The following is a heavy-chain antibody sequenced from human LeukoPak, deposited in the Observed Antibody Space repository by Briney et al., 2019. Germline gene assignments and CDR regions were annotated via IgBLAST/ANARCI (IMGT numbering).Heavy chain of an antibody. V-gene: IGHV3-21*01. CDR1: GFTFSSYS. CDR3: AGLGYSSGWYSFDY. CDR2: ISSSSSYI. D-gene: IGHD6-19*01. Sequence: GGSLRLSCAASGFTFSSYSMNWVRQAPGKGLEWVSSISSSSSYIYYADSVKGRFTISRDNAKNSLYLQMNSLRAEDTAVCYCAGLGYSSGWYSFDYWGQGTLVTVSS. J-gene: IGHJ4*02.